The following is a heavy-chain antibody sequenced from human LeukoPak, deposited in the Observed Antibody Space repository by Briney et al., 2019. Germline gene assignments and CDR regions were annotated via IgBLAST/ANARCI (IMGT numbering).Heavy chain of an antibody. D-gene: IGHD4-17*01. CDR3: ASNQDGDYGVFDY. CDR1: GGTFSSYT. J-gene: IGHJ4*02. Sequence: GSSVKVSCKASGGTFSSYTISWVRQAPGQGLEWMGRIIPILGMANYAQKFQGRVTITADKSTSTAYMELSSLRSEDTAVYYCASNQDGDYGVFDYWGQGTLVTVSS. V-gene: IGHV1-69*02. CDR2: IIPILGMA.